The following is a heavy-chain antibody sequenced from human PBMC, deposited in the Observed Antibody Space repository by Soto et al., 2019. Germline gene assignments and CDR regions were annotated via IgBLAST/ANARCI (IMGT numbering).Heavy chain of an antibody. CDR1: GFTFNNYA. CDR3: ATTRSVVATDTPDFDY. V-gene: IGHV3-23*01. D-gene: IGHD2-21*02. Sequence: GGSLRLSCAASGFTFNNYAMIWVRQAPGKGLEWVSYISRSSSTIFYADSVKGRFIISRDNSRNTLYVQMNSLRVEDTAVYYCATTRSVVATDTPDFDYWGPGTVVTVYS. CDR2: ISRSSSTI. J-gene: IGHJ4*02.